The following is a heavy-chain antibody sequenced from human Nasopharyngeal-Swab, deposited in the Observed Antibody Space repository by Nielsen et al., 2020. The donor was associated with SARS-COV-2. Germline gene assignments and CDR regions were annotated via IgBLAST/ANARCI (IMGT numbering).Heavy chain of an antibody. V-gene: IGHV1-69*06. D-gene: IGHD3-9*01. J-gene: IGHJ6*03. CDR1: GGTFSSYA. CDR3: ARALWVGYDILTGYYGGAYYYYYMDV. Sequence: SVKVSCKASGGTFSSYAISWVRQALGQGLEWMGGIIPIFGTANYAQKFQGRVTITADKSTSTAYMELSSLRSEDTAVYYCARALWVGYDILTGYYGGAYYYYYMDVWGKGTTVTVSS. CDR2: IIPIFGTA.